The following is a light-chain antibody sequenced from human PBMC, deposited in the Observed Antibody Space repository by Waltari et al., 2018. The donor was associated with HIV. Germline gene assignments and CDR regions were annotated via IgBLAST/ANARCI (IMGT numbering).Light chain of an antibody. CDR2: GAS. Sequence: EIVLTQSPGTLSLSPGGRATLSCSASQSVSSNSLAWYQHKPGQAPRLLICGASTRATGVSDRFSGSGSGGDFTLIISRMQPEDLAVYYCHQYGSSPGTFGQGTKVEIK. V-gene: IGKV3-20*01. CDR1: QSVSSNS. J-gene: IGKJ1*01. CDR3: HQYGSSPGT.